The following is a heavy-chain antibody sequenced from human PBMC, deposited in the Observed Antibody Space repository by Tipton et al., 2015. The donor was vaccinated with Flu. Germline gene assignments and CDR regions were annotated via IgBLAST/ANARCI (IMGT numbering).Heavy chain of an antibody. CDR2: MYTSGST. V-gene: IGHV4-4*07. CDR3: ARAVGGWPHTSAAFDI. J-gene: IGHJ3*02. CDR1: GGSMSSFY. Sequence: TLSLTCAVSGGSMSSFYWTWIRQPAGKGLEWIGRMYTSGSTKYNPSLRSRVTMSVDTSKNQFSLKLSSVTAADTAVYYCARAVGGWPHTSAAFDIWGQGTMVTVSS. D-gene: IGHD5-24*01.